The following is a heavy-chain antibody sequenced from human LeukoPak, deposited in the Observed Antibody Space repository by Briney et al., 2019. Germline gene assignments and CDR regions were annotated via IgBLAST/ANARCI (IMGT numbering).Heavy chain of an antibody. Sequence: GGSLRLSCEASGFTFSSYAMSWVREAPGKGLEWVSAISGSGENTYYADSVKGRFTISRDNSKNTLYLQMNSLRAEDTAVYYCARDFLGRWFGEFDYYYMDVWGKGTTVTVSS. CDR3: ARDFLGRWFGEFDYYYMDV. J-gene: IGHJ6*03. D-gene: IGHD3-10*01. CDR2: ISGSGENT. CDR1: GFTFSSYA. V-gene: IGHV3-23*01.